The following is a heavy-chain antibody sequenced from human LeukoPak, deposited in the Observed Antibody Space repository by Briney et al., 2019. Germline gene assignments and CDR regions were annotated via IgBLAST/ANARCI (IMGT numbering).Heavy chain of an antibody. D-gene: IGHD5/OR15-5a*01. J-gene: IGHJ1*01. CDR3: ARGGFYDSGGYFQV. Sequence: PGGSLRLSCAASGFTFSSYVMHWVRQAPGKGLEWVAVILYDGSNKYYADSVKGRFTISRDNLDYKLYLEMNSLRAEDTAVYYCARGGFYDSGGYFQVWGQGTLITVSS. CDR2: ILYDGSNK. CDR1: GFTFSSYV. V-gene: IGHV3-30*01.